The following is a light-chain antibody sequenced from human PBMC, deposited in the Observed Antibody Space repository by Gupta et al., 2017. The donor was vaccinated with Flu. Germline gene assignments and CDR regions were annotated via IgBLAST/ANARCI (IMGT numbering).Light chain of an antibody. Sequence: SYVLTPPPSVSVAPGQTARITCGGNNIGSKSVHWYQQKPGQAPVLVVYDDNDRPSGIPERFFGSNSGNTSTLTISRVEAGDEADDYCQVWDSSSDHSYVFGTGTKVTVL. J-gene: IGLJ1*01. CDR1: NIGSKS. V-gene: IGLV3-21*02. CDR2: DDN. CDR3: QVWDSSSDHSYV.